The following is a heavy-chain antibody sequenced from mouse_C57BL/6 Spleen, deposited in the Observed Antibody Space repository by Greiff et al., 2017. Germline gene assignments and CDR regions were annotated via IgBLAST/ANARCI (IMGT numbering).Heavy chain of an antibody. D-gene: IGHD4-1*01. CDR1: GYAFSSSW. V-gene: IGHV1-82*01. Sequence: ESGPELVKPGASVKISCKASGYAFSSSWMNWVKQRPGKGLEWIGRIYPGDGDTNYNGKFKGKAILTADKSSSTAYMQLSSLTSEDSAVYFCAKLGRDYFDYWGQGTTLTVSS. CDR2: IYPGDGDT. J-gene: IGHJ2*01. CDR3: AKLGRDYFDY.